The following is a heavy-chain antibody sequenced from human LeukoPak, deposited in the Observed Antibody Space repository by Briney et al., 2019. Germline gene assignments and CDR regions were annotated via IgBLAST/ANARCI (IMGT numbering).Heavy chain of an antibody. CDR3: ARGMEYNWNPPDY. CDR2: ISGSGGST. Sequence: PGGSLRLSCAASGFTFGSYAMSWVRQAPGKGLDWVSTISGSGGSTYYADSVKGRFTISRDNSKNTLYLQMNSLRAEDTAVYYCARGMEYNWNPPDYWGQGTLVTVSS. J-gene: IGHJ4*02. D-gene: IGHD1-20*01. V-gene: IGHV3-23*01. CDR1: GFTFGSYA.